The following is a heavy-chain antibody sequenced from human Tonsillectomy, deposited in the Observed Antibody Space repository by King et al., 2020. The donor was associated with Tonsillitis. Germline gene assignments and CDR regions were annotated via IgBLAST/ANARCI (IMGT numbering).Heavy chain of an antibody. J-gene: IGHJ3*02. CDR1: GFTFSNYG. V-gene: IGHV3-30*03. Sequence: VQLVESGGGVVQPGRSLRLSCAASGFTFSNYGMHWVRQAPGKGLEWVAVISYDGSNKYYADSVKGRFTISRDNSKNTLYLQMNSLRAEDTAVYYCARPIFGVGSGAFDIWGQGTVVTVSS. CDR3: ARPIFGVGSGAFDI. CDR2: ISYDGSNK. D-gene: IGHD3-3*01.